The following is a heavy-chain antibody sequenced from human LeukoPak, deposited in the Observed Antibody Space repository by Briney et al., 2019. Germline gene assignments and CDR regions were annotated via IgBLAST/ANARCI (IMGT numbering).Heavy chain of an antibody. J-gene: IGHJ4*02. CDR1: GGSISSSSYY. CDR2: IYYSGST. V-gene: IGHV4-39*01. D-gene: IGHD3-22*01. CDR3: ATTRNYYDSSGFLG. Sequence: PSETLSLTCAVSGGSISSSSYYWGWIRQPPGKGLEWIGSIYYSGSTYYNPSLKSRVTISVDTSKNQFSLKLSSVTAADTAVYYCATTRNYYDSSGFLGWGQGTLVTVSS.